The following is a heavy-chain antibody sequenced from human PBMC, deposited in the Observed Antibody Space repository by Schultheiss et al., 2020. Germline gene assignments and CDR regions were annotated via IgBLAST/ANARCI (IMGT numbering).Heavy chain of an antibody. CDR2: ISYDGSNK. CDR1: GFTFSSYW. Sequence: GSLRLSCAASGFTFSSYWMHWVRQAPGKGLVWVAVISYDGSNKYYADSVKGRFTISRDNSKNTLYLQMNSLRAEDTAVYYCANRVPSDTIFGEGFDYWGQGTLVTGSS. V-gene: IGHV3-30*18. D-gene: IGHD3-3*01. CDR3: ANRVPSDTIFGEGFDY. J-gene: IGHJ4*02.